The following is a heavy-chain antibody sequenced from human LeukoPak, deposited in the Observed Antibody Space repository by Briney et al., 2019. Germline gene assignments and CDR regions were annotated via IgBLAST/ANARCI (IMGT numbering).Heavy chain of an antibody. CDR1: GYTFTGYY. D-gene: IGHD5-18*01. CDR3: ARLDTAMVTLIDY. J-gene: IGHJ4*02. V-gene: IGHV1-2*02. Sequence: ASVKVSCKASGYTFTGYYIHWVRQALGQGLEWMGWINPNSGDTNYAQKLQGRVTMTTDTSTSTAYMGLRSLRSDDTAVYYCARLDTAMVTLIDYWGQGTLVTVSS. CDR2: INPNSGDT.